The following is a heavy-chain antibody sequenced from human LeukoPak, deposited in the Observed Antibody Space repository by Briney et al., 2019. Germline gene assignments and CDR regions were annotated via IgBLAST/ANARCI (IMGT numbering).Heavy chain of an antibody. CDR3: VRSAPILVAAGAFDI. V-gene: IGHV3-7*03. Sequence: GGSLRLSCAASGFTFSSYWMSWVRQAPGKGLEWVANIKQDGSEKYYVDSVKGRFTISRNNAKNSLYLQMNGLSLEDTALYYCVRSAPILVAAGAFDIWGPGTMVTVSS. J-gene: IGHJ3*02. CDR1: GFTFSSYW. D-gene: IGHD6-13*01. CDR2: IKQDGSEK.